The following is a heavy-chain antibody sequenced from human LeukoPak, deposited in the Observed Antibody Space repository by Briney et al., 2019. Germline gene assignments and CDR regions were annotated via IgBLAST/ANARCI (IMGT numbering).Heavy chain of an antibody. J-gene: IGHJ5*02. CDR2: IIPIFGTA. Sequence: SVKVSCKASGGTFSSYAISWVRQAPGQGLEWMGGIIPIFGTANYAQKFQGRVTITADESTSTAYMELSSLRSEDTAVYYCARAPVDYDFWSGLNWFDPWGQGTLVTVPS. V-gene: IGHV1-69*13. D-gene: IGHD3-3*01. CDR1: GGTFSSYA. CDR3: ARAPVDYDFWSGLNWFDP.